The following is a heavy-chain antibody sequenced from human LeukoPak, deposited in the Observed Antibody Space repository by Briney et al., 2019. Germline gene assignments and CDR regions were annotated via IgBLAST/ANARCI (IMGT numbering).Heavy chain of an antibody. J-gene: IGHJ4*02. D-gene: IGHD1-26*01. CDR2: INPSGGST. V-gene: IGHV1-46*01. Sequence: ASVKVSCKASGYTFTSYYIHWVRQAPGQGLEWMGIINPSGGSTNYAQDFQGRVTMARDTSTSTVYMELSSLRSEDTAVYYCARRELAGSTAYFDYWGQGTLVTVSS. CDR1: GYTFTSYY. CDR3: ARRELAGSTAYFDY.